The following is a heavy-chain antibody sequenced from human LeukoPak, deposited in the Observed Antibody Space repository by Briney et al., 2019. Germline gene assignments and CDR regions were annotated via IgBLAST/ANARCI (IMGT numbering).Heavy chain of an antibody. CDR3: ARPFYCSGGSCYSSWGY. J-gene: IGHJ4*02. V-gene: IGHV5-51*01. CDR1: GYSFTNYW. Sequence: GESLKISCKGSGYSFTNYWIGWVRQMPGKGLERMGIIYPGDSDTRYSPSFQGQVTISADKSISTAYLQWSSLKASDTAMYYCARPFYCSGGSCYSSWGYWGQGTLVTVSS. D-gene: IGHD2-15*01. CDR2: IYPGDSDT.